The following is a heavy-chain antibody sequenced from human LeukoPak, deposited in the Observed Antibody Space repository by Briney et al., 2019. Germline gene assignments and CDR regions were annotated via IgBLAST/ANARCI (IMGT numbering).Heavy chain of an antibody. CDR3: AKDPTDFDSSGQTYFDY. CDR2: ISPSGGIT. J-gene: IGHJ4*02. CDR1: GFTFSSHG. V-gene: IGHV3-23*01. Sequence: SGGSLRLSCGASGFTFSSHGMNWVRQAPGKGLEWVSGISPSGGITYYTDSVKGRFTISRDNSKNTVSLQMNSLRGKDTAVYYCAKDPTDFDSSGQTYFDYWGQGSLVTVPS. D-gene: IGHD3-22*01.